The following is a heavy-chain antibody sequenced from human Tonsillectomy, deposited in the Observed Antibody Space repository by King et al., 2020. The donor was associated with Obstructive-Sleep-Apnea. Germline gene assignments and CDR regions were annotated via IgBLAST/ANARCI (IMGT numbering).Heavy chain of an antibody. Sequence: QLVQSGGGSVQPGGSLKLSCAASGFTFSGSAMHWVRQASGKGLEWVGRIRSKANSYATAYAASVKGRFTVSRDDSKNTAYLQMNSLKTEDTAVYYCTRPGGDAYYYYGMDVWGQGATVTVS. V-gene: IGHV3-73*01. J-gene: IGHJ6*02. CDR2: IRSKANSYAT. CDR1: GFTFSGSA. D-gene: IGHD2-21*02. CDR3: TRPGGDAYYYYGMDV.